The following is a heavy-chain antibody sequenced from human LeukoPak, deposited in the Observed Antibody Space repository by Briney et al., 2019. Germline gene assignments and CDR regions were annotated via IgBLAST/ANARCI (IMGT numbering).Heavy chain of an antibody. CDR1: GFTFSSYA. J-gene: IGHJ4*02. V-gene: IGHV3-23*01. CDR2: INCSGDIT. CDR3: AKDLGYSDY. Sequence: PAVSLRLSCAASGFTFSSYAMSWVRQAPGKGLEWISTINCSGDITYYADSVKGRFTISRDNSKNELYLQMNSVRAEDTAIYYSAKDLGYSDYWGQGTLVTVSS.